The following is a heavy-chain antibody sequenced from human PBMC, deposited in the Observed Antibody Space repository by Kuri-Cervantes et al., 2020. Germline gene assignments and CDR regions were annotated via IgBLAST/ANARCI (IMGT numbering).Heavy chain of an antibody. CDR2: ISSSSSYI. Sequence: GGSLRLSCAASGFTFSDYYMSWIRQAPRKGLEWVSYISSSSSYIYYADSVKGRFTISRDNAKNSLYLQMNSLRAEDTAVYYCARDGDWELGIDYWGQGTLVTVSS. V-gene: IGHV3-11*06. J-gene: IGHJ4*02. CDR1: GFTFSDYY. D-gene: IGHD7-27*01. CDR3: ARDGDWELGIDY.